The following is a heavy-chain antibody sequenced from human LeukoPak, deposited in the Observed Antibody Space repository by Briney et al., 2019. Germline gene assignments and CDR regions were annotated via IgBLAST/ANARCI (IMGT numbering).Heavy chain of an antibody. V-gene: IGHV3-30*03. CDR2: ISYDGRSR. Sequence: PGRSLRLSCAASGFTFSSSGMHWVRQAPGKGLEWVAVISYDGRSRYYGDSVKGRFTISRDNSKNTLYLQMNSLRAEDTAVYYCARARGIAARERPTDYWGQGTLVTVSS. CDR3: ARARGIAARERPTDY. D-gene: IGHD6-6*01. CDR1: GFTFSSSG. J-gene: IGHJ4*02.